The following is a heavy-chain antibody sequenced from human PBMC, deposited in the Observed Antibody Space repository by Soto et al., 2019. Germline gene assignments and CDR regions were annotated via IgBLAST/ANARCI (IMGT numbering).Heavy chain of an antibody. CDR1: GYTFTNYD. Sequence: QVQLVQSGAEVKKPGASVKVSCKASGYTFTNYDIHWVRQATGQGLEWMGWMNPDSGNTGQSKQFQGRVTMTRDTSISTAYMGMSSLRSEDTAVYYCARGRFRRAWFDPWGQGTRVTVSS. J-gene: IGHJ5*02. CDR3: ARGRFRRAWFDP. V-gene: IGHV1-8*01. CDR2: MNPDSGNT. D-gene: IGHD3-16*01.